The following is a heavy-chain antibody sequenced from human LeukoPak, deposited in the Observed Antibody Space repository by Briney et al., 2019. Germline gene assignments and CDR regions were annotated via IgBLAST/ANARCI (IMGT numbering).Heavy chain of an antibody. V-gene: IGHV4-59*01. CDR2: IYYSGST. J-gene: IGHJ4*02. Sequence: SETLSLTCTVSGGSISSYYWSWIRQPPGKGLEWIGYIYYSGSTNSNPSLKSRVTISVDTSKNQFSLKLSSVTAADTAVYYCARGRGSTVTNDYWGQGTLVTVSS. CDR3: ARGRGSTVTNDY. CDR1: GGSISSYY. D-gene: IGHD4-17*01.